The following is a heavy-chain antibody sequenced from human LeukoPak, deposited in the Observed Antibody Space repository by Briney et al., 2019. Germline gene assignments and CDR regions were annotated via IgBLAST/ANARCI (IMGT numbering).Heavy chain of an antibody. Sequence: PGGYLRLSCAASGFTFSSYSMNWVRQAPGKGLEWVSSISSSSSYIYYADSVKGRFTISRDNAKNSLYLQMNSLRAEDTAVYYCARDLAAAGSYWGQGTLVTVSS. D-gene: IGHD6-13*01. CDR3: ARDLAAAGSY. V-gene: IGHV3-21*01. J-gene: IGHJ4*02. CDR1: GFTFSSYS. CDR2: ISSSSSYI.